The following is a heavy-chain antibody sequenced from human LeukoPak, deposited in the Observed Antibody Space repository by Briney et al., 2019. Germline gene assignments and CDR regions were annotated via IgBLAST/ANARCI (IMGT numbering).Heavy chain of an antibody. V-gene: IGHV1-2*02. J-gene: IGHJ3*02. Sequence: GASVKVSCKASGYTLTGYYMHWLRQAPGQGLEWMGGINPNSGGTNYAQKFQGRVTVTRDTSISTAYMELSRLRSDDTAVYYCARGIYGDYEFIPAQDAFDIWGQGTMVTVSS. CDR2: INPNSGGT. CDR3: ARGIYGDYEFIPAQDAFDI. D-gene: IGHD4-17*01. CDR1: GYTLTGYY.